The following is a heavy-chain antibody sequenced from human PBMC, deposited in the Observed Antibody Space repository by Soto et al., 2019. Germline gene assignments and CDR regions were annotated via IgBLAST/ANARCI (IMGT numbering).Heavy chain of an antibody. CDR2: ISSSSSYI. CDR3: AIPWAGSYYYYYMDV. CDR1: GFTFSSYS. D-gene: IGHD6-19*01. Sequence: PGGSLRLSCAASGFTFSSYSMNWVRQAPGKGLEWVSSISSSSSYIYYADSVKGRFTISRDNAKNSLYLQMNSLRAEDTAVYYCAIPWAGSYYYYYMDVWGQGTTVTVSS. J-gene: IGHJ6*03. V-gene: IGHV3-21*01.